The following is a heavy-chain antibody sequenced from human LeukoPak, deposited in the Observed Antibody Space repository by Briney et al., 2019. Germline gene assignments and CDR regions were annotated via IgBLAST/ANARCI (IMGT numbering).Heavy chain of an antibody. D-gene: IGHD1-26*01. CDR1: GGSLSNYY. CDR2: IYASGST. Sequence: SETLSLTCTVSGGSLSNYYWSCIRQPAGKGLQWIGRIYASGSTNYNPSLKSRVTISVDTSKNQFSLKLSSVTAADTAVYYCARVDSGSYFYYWGQGTLVTVSS. V-gene: IGHV4-4*07. CDR3: ARVDSGSYFYY. J-gene: IGHJ4*02.